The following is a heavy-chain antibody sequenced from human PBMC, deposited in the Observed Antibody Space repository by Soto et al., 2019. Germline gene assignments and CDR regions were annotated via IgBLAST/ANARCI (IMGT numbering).Heavy chain of an antibody. CDR1: GFTVSSTSS. Sequence: PGGSLRLSCAASGFTVSSTSSMAWVRQPPGKGLEWVSAISPSASDTLYADSVKGRFTISRDNSQNTLFLQMTSLRADDTAVYYCAKGGYTFAYEWGQGALVTVSS. CDR3: AKGGYTFAYE. D-gene: IGHD5-18*01. J-gene: IGHJ4*02. V-gene: IGHV3-23*01. CDR2: ISPSASDT.